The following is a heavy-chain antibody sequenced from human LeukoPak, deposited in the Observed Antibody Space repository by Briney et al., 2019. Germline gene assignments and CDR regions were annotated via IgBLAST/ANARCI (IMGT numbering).Heavy chain of an antibody. J-gene: IGHJ5*02. CDR1: GVSISTNY. D-gene: IGHD1-14*01. CDR2: IYNNGYIQTSGST. Sequence: SETLSLTCNVSGVSISTNYWSWIRQPPGKGLEWIGYIYNNGYIQTSGSTNYNASLKSRVTISADTSKNQFSLQLRSVTDADTAVYFCARHPGINWFDLWGQGTLVTVSS. CDR3: ARHPGINWFDL. V-gene: IGHV4-4*09.